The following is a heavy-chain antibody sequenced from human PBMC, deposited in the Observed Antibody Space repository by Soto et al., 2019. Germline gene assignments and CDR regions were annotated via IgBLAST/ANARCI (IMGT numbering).Heavy chain of an antibody. CDR1: GGSFSGYY. Sequence: QVQLQQWGAGLLKPSETLSLTCAVYGGSFSGYYWSWIRQPPGKGLEWIGEINHSGSTNYNPSLKSRVTISVDTSKNQFSLKLSSVTAADTAVYYCARGALGAKYFQHWGQGTLVTVSS. CDR2: INHSGST. J-gene: IGHJ1*01. D-gene: IGHD3-10*01. V-gene: IGHV4-34*01. CDR3: ARGALGAKYFQH.